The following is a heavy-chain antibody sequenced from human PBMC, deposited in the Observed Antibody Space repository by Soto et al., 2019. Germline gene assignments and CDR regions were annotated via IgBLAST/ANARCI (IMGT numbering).Heavy chain of an antibody. CDR2: ISFYASYK. D-gene: IGHD4-4*01. J-gene: IGHJ4*02. CDR3: ARDQATEGC. V-gene: IGHV3-30*03. CDR1: GFTFSTYA. Sequence: GGSLRLSCAGSGFTFSTYAMHWGRQAPGKGLEWVAVISFYASYKYYADSVKGRFTISRDNAKNTLYLQMNSLRAEDTAVYYCARDQATEGCWGQGTLVTVSS.